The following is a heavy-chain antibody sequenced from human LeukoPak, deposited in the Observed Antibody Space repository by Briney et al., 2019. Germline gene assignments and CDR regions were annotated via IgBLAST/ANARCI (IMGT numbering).Heavy chain of an antibody. D-gene: IGHD6-13*01. CDR3: ARDSSSRGYDAFDI. J-gene: IGHJ3*02. Sequence: ASVKVSCKASGYTFISYGISWVRQAPGQGLEWMGWISAYNGNTNYAQKLQGRVTMTTDTSTSTAYMELRSLRSDDTAVYYCARDSSSRGYDAFDIWGQGTMVTVSS. V-gene: IGHV1-18*01. CDR1: GYTFISYG. CDR2: ISAYNGNT.